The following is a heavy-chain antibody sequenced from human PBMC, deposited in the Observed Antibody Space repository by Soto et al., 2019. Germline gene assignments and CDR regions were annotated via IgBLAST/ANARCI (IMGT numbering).Heavy chain of an antibody. CDR3: ASHSSSWHYGMDV. V-gene: IGHV3-53*01. CDR2: IYSGGST. Sequence: EVQLVESGGGLIQPGGSLRLSCAASGFTVSSNYMSWVRQAPGKGLEWVSVIYSGGSTYYADSVKGRFTISRDNSKNTLYLQMNSLRAEDTAVYYCASHSSSWHYGMDVWGQGTTVTVSS. CDR1: GFTVSSNY. D-gene: IGHD6-13*01. J-gene: IGHJ6*02.